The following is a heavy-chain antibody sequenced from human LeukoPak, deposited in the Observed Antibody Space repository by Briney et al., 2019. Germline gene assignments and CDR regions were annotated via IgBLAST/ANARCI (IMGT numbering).Heavy chain of an antibody. CDR1: GYTFTSYD. CDR3: ASRTSSGWHYYFDY. D-gene: IGHD6-19*01. J-gene: IGHJ4*02. CDR2: MNPNSGNT. V-gene: IGHV1-8*01. Sequence: ASVKVSCTASGYTFTSYDINWVRQATGQGLEWMGWMNPNSGNTGYAQKFQGRVTMTRNTSISTAYMELSSLRSEDTAVYYCASRTSSGWHYYFDYWGQGTLVTVSS.